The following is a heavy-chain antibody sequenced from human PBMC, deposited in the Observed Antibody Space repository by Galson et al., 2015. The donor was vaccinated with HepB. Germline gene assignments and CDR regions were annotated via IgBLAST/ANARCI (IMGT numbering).Heavy chain of an antibody. D-gene: IGHD5-18*01. Sequence: SLRLSCAASGFTFSSYAMHWVRQAPGKGLEWVAVISYDGSNKYYADSVKGRFTISRDNSKNTLYLQMNSLRAEDTAVYYCARVSELWPKPYYYYGMDVWGQGTTVTVSS. CDR3: ARVSELWPKPYYYYGMDV. V-gene: IGHV3-30-3*01. CDR2: ISYDGSNK. J-gene: IGHJ6*02. CDR1: GFTFSSYA.